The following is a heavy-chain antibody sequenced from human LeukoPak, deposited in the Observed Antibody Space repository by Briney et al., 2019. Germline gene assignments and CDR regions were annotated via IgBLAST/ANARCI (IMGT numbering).Heavy chain of an antibody. CDR2: IYYSGST. Sequence: PSETLSLTCTVSGGSISSYYWSWIRQPPGKGLEWIGYIYYSGSTNYNPSLKSRVTISVDTSKNQFSLKLSSVTAADTAAYYCARTRGFDYYDSSGYYPSLPYYFDYWGQGTLVTVSS. CDR3: ARTRGFDYYDSSGYYPSLPYYFDY. D-gene: IGHD3-22*01. CDR1: GGSISSYY. J-gene: IGHJ4*02. V-gene: IGHV4-59*08.